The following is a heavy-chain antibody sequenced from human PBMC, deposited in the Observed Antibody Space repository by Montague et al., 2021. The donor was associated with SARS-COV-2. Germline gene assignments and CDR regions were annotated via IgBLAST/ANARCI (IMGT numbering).Heavy chain of an antibody. D-gene: IGHD3-22*01. V-gene: IGHV3-74*01. Sequence: SLRLSCAASGFTFDDYGMGWVRQPPGKGLVWVSRINSDGSSTNYADSVKGRFTISRDNAKNTLYLQMNSLRAEDTAVYYCVRTFYDSSGYYYVWYFDLWGRGTLVTVSS. CDR3: VRTFYDSSGYYYVWYFDL. CDR1: GFTFDDYG. J-gene: IGHJ2*01. CDR2: INSDGSST.